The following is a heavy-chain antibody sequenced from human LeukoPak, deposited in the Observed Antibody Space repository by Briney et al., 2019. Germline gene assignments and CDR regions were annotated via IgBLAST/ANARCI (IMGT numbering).Heavy chain of an antibody. Sequence: PSETLSLTCTVSGGSISSYYWSWIRQPPGKGLQRIGYIYYSGSTNYNPSLKSRVTISVDTSKNQFSLKLSSVTAADTAVYYCARSFKPSTSWYFDLWGRGTLVTVSS. CDR2: IYYSGST. V-gene: IGHV4-59*01. CDR3: ARSFKPSTSWYFDL. J-gene: IGHJ2*01. CDR1: GGSISSYY. D-gene: IGHD3-16*01.